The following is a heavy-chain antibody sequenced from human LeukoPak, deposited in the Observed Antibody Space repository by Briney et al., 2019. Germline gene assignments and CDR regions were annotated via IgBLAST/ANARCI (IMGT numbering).Heavy chain of an antibody. J-gene: IGHJ4*02. D-gene: IGHD3-10*01. CDR1: GFTFSSYA. Sequence: GGSLRLSCAASGFTFSSYAMHWVRQAPGKGLEWVAVVSYGGSNKYYADSVKGRFTISRDNSKNTLYLQMNSLRAEDTAVYYCARARGSGSYYLFDYWGQGTLVTVSS. CDR2: VSYGGSNK. CDR3: ARARGSGSYYLFDY. V-gene: IGHV3-30*04.